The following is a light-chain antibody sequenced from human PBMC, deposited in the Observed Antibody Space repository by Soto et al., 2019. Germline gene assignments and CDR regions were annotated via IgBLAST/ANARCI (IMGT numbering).Light chain of an antibody. Sequence: EIVLTQSPATLSLSPGERATLSCRASQSVSSFLAWYQQKPGQAPRLLIYDVSSRATGIPTRFSGSGSGTEFTLNISSLEPEDFSVYYGQRRSNWPLTFGGGTKMEIK. CDR1: QSVSSF. CDR2: DVS. J-gene: IGKJ4*01. CDR3: QRRSNWPLT. V-gene: IGKV3-11*01.